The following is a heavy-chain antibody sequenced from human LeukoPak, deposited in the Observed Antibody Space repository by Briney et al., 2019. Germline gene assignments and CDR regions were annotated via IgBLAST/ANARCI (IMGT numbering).Heavy chain of an antibody. CDR1: GCTFSSYA. CDR3: APTRVVNDAFDI. Sequence: ASVKVSCKASGCTFSSYAISWVRQAPGQGLEWMGGIIPIIGTANYAQKFQGRVTITADESTSTAYMELSSLRSEDTAVYYCAPTRVVNDAFDIWGQGTMVTVSS. V-gene: IGHV1-69*13. D-gene: IGHD3-3*01. CDR2: IIPIIGTA. J-gene: IGHJ3*02.